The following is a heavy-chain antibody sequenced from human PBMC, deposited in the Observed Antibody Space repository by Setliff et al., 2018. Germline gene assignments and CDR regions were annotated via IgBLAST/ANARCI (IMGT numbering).Heavy chain of an antibody. J-gene: IGHJ6*02. CDR3: AKVLYPGVGYFYGMDV. D-gene: IGHD3-10*01. CDR2: ITSSGGDT. V-gene: IGHV3-23*01. CDR1: GLTFSSYD. Sequence: PGESLKISCAASGLTFSSYDMNWVRQAPGEGLEWVSTITSSGGDTYYADSVKGRFIVSRDNSKSTLYLQMNSPRAEDTAIYYCAKVLYPGVGYFYGMDVWGQGTTVTVSS.